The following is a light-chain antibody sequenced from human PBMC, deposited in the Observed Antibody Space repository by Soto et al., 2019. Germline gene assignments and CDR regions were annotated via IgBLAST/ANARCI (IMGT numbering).Light chain of an antibody. CDR3: QQLNSHPRT. Sequence: DIQMTQSPSSLSASVGDRVTITCRASQAISNYLNWYQQKPGKAPKLLIFGASKLQSGVPSRFSGSGSGTEFTLTISSLQPEDFATYYCQQLNSHPRTFGQGTKLEIK. CDR2: GAS. CDR1: QAISNY. J-gene: IGKJ2*01. V-gene: IGKV1-17*01.